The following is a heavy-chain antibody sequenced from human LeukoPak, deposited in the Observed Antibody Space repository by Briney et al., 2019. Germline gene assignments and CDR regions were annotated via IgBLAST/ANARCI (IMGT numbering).Heavy chain of an antibody. CDR1: GFTFSSYW. D-gene: IGHD5-18*01. V-gene: IGHV3-30*18. CDR2: ISYDGSNK. J-gene: IGHJ3*02. CDR3: AKVVDTAMAGGAFDI. Sequence: GGSLRLSCAASGFTFSSYWMSWVRQAPGKGLDWVAVISYDGSNKYYADSVKGRFTISRDNSKNTLYLQMNSLRAEDTAVYYCAKVVDTAMAGGAFDIWGQGTMVTVSS.